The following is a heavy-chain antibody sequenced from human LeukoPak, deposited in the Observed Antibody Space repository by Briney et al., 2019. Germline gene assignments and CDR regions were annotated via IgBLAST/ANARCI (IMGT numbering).Heavy chain of an antibody. CDR2: INPNSGGT. V-gene: IGHV1-2*02. Sequence: ASVKVSCKASGYTFTGYYMHWVRQAPGQGLEWMGWINPNSGGTNYAQKFQGRVTMTRDTSISTAYMELSRLRSDDTAVYYCARDSSGLYYYHYYYMDVWGKGTTVTVSS. CDR3: ARDSSGLYYYHYYYMDV. D-gene: IGHD3-22*01. J-gene: IGHJ6*03. CDR1: GYTFTGYY.